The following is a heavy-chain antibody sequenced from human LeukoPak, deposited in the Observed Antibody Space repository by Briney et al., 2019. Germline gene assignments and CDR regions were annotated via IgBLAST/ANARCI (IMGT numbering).Heavy chain of an antibody. CDR3: ARDSSTRDYYYYGMDV. D-gene: IGHD6-13*01. CDR1: GFTFSSYW. J-gene: IGHJ6*02. Sequence: PGGSLRLSCAASGFTFSSYWMSWVRQAPGKGLEWVANIKQDGSEKYYVDSVKGRFTISRDNAKNSLYLQMNSLRAEDTAVYYCARDSSTRDYYYYGMDVWGQGTTVTVSS. CDR2: IKQDGSEK. V-gene: IGHV3-7*01.